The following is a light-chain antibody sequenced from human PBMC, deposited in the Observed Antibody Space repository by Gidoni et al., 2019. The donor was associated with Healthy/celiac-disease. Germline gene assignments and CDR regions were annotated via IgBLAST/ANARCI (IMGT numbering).Light chain of an antibody. Sequence: QSVLPQPPSASGTPGQGLTISCSGSSSNIGSNYVYWYQQLPGTAPNLLIYRNNQRPSGVPDRFSGSKSGTSASLAISGLRSEDEADYYCAAWDDSLSGPVFGGGTKLTVL. CDR2: RNN. V-gene: IGLV1-47*01. CDR3: AAWDDSLSGPV. J-gene: IGLJ3*02. CDR1: SSNIGSNY.